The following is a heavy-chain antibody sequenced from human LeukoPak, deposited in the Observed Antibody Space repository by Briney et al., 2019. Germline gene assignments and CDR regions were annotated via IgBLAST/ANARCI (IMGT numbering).Heavy chain of an antibody. Sequence: GRSLRLSCAASGFTFSRSGIHWVRQAPGRGLEWVAVISYDERDEYYADSVKGRFTISRDNSKNTLYLQMNSLGAEDTAVYYCAKDSRGSGTYYDRYFDYWGQGTLVTASS. CDR2: ISYDERDE. D-gene: IGHD3-10*01. J-gene: IGHJ4*02. CDR3: AKDSRGSGTYYDRYFDY. CDR1: GFTFSRSG. V-gene: IGHV3-30*18.